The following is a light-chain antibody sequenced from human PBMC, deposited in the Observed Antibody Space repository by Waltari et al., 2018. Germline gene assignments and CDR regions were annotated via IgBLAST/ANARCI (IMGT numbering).Light chain of an antibody. CDR3: QQYNSYSLWT. V-gene: IGKV1-5*03. J-gene: IGKJ1*01. CDR1: QSVNSW. CDR2: KAS. Sequence: DIQMTQSPSTLSASIGDRVTITCRASQSVNSWLAWYQQKPGKAPKLLIYKASNLDSGVPSRFSGGGSGTEFTLTISSLQPDDFATYYCQQYNSYSLWTFGQGTKLEMK.